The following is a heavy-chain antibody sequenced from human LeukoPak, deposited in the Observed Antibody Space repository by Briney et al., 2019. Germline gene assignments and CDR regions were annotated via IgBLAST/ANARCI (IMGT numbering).Heavy chain of an antibody. D-gene: IGHD2-21*02. Sequence: SETLSLTCTVSGGSISSSSDYWGWIRQPPGKGLEWIGNIYYTGSAYYNPSLKSRVTISVDTSKNHFSLKLSSVTAADTAVHCCARVACGGDCPFDYWGQGTLVTVSS. J-gene: IGHJ4*02. V-gene: IGHV4-39*02. CDR3: ARVACGGDCPFDY. CDR2: IYYTGSA. CDR1: GGSISSSSDY.